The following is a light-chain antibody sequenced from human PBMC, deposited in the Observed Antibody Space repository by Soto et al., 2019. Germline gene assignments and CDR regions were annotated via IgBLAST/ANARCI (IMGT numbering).Light chain of an antibody. CDR1: QSISSW. Sequence: DIQMPQSPSTLSASVGDRVTITCRARQSISSWLAWYHQKPGKAPKLRIYDASSLESGVSSRFGGSGSGTEFALPISSVLPDDFAPYYCEQYNRYYTCQFGKGTNGEIK. V-gene: IGKV1-5*01. CDR2: DAS. J-gene: IGKJ1*01. CDR3: EQYNRYYTCQ.